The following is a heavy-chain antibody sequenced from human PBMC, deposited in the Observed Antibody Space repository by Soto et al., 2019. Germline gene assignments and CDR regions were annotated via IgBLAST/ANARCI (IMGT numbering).Heavy chain of an antibody. J-gene: IGHJ4*02. Sequence: QVQLQQWGAGLLKPSETLSLTCAVYGGSFNDYYWSWIRQPPGKGLEWIGEINHTGHTNYNPSLKXRXTXXVDTSKNQFSLKLSSVTAADTASYYCARSGHLFDYWGQGILVTVSS. V-gene: IGHV4-34*01. CDR3: ARSGHLFDY. CDR1: GGSFNDYY. D-gene: IGHD3-10*01. CDR2: INHTGHT.